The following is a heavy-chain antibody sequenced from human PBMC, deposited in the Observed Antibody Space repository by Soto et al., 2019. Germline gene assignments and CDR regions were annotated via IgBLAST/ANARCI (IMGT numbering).Heavy chain of an antibody. CDR1: GGSISTYY. Sequence: QVQLQESGPGLVKPSETLSLTCTVSGGSISTYYWNWIRQSAGKGLEWIGRVYISGSTNYHPSLTSLVAMSVDTANNQFSLKVTSVTAADTAVYYCAGGGRDGFDIWGQGTMVTVSS. V-gene: IGHV4-4*07. J-gene: IGHJ3*02. CDR3: AGGGRDGFDI. CDR2: VYISGST.